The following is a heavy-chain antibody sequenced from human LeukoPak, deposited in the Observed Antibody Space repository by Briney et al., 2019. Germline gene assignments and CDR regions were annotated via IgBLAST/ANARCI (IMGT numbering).Heavy chain of an antibody. CDR3: YGDYGGYYYYYMDV. D-gene: IGHD4-17*01. J-gene: IGHJ6*03. CDR2: INHSGST. CDR1: GGSFSGYY. V-gene: IGHV4-34*01. Sequence: SETLSLTCAVYGGSFSGYYWSWIRQPPGKGLEWIGEINHSGSTNYNPSLKSRVTISVDTSKNQFSLKLSSVTAADTAVYYCYGDYGGYYYYYMDVWGKGTTVTISS.